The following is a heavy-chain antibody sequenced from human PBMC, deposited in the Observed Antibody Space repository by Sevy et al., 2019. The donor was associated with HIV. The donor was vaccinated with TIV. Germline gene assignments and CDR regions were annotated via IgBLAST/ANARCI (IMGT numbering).Heavy chain of an antibody. J-gene: IGHJ6*02. CDR1: GASVSAANDY. CDR2: VFYFGST. CDR3: ARDQYYDIGTGLYAMDV. D-gene: IGHD3-9*01. Sequence: SETLSLICSVSGASVSAANDYWSWIRQPPGKGLEWIGNVFYFGSTNYNPSLKSRVTISLDTSKKQFSLKLNSVTAADTAVYYFARDQYYDIGTGLYAMDVWGQGTTVTVSS. V-gene: IGHV4-61*01.